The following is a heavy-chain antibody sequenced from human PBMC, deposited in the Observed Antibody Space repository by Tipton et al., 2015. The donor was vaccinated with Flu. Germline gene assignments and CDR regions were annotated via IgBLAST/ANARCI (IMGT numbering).Heavy chain of an antibody. Sequence: LRLSCTVSGGPIRSYYWSWIRQPAGKGLEWFGRIYTSGSTNYNPSLKSPVTMSVDTSKNQFSLKLSSVTAADTAVYYCAEGRFDYWGQGTLVTVSS. CDR1: GGPIRSYY. V-gene: IGHV4-4*07. CDR3: AEGRFDY. CDR2: IYTSGST. J-gene: IGHJ4*02.